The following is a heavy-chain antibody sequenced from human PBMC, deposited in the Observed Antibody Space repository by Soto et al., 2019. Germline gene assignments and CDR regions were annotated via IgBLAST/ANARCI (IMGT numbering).Heavy chain of an antibody. D-gene: IGHD6-19*01. V-gene: IGHV3-33*01. Sequence: GGSLRLSCAASGFTFSNYGMHWVRQAPGKGLEWVAVMWYDGTNKRYADSVKGRFTLSRDNSRNTLYLQMDNLRSEDTAVYYCARDRGTSVWYLDYWGQGTLVTVSS. CDR2: MWYDGTNK. CDR1: GFTFSNYG. J-gene: IGHJ4*02. CDR3: ARDRGTSVWYLDY.